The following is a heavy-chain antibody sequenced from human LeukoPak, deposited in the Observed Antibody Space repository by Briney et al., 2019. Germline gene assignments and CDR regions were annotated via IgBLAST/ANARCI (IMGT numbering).Heavy chain of an antibody. CDR2: IYYSGST. D-gene: IGHD1-26*01. V-gene: IGHV4-59*04. CDR3: AREIVGAGVDP. J-gene: IGHJ5*02. CDR1: GGSISSYY. Sequence: SETLSLTCTVSGGSISSYYWSWIRQPPGKGLEWIGSIYYSGSTYYNPSLKSRVTISVDTSKNQFSLRLSSVTAADTAVYYCAREIVGAGVDPWGQGTLVTVSS.